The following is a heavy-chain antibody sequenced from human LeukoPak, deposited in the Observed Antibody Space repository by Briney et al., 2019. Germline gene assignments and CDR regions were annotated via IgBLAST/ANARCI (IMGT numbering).Heavy chain of an antibody. D-gene: IGHD6-13*01. Sequence: PSETLSLTCTVSGGSISSSSYYWCWIRQPPGKGLEWIGSIYYSGSTYYNPSLKSRVTMSVDTSKNQFSLKLSSVTAADTAVYYCARHALRGAAESEFDYWGQGTLVTVSS. V-gene: IGHV4-39*01. J-gene: IGHJ4*02. CDR3: ARHALRGAAESEFDY. CDR2: IYYSGST. CDR1: GGSISSSSYY.